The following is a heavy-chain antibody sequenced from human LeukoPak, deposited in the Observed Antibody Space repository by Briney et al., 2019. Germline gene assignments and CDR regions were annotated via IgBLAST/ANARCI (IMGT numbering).Heavy chain of an antibody. J-gene: IGHJ4*02. CDR3: ARALDSLGGLSLPDY. Sequence: ASVKVSCKASGYSFTNYAMNWARQAPGQGLQFMGWIHPSTGNPAYAQGFSGRSVFSLDTSVTTTYLQISDLKPEDTAVYFCARALDSLGGLSLPDYWGQGTLVTVSS. CDR1: GYSFTNYA. D-gene: IGHD3-16*02. CDR2: IHPSTGNP. V-gene: IGHV7-4-1*02.